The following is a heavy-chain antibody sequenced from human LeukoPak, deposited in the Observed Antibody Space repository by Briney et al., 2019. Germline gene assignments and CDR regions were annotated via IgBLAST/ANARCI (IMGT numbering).Heavy chain of an antibody. D-gene: IGHD1-26*01. CDR3: ARNLGSNWFDP. J-gene: IGHJ5*02. CDR1: GGSISSYY. CDR2: IHSSGST. Sequence: SETLSLTSTVSGGSISSYYWSWIRQLAGQGLEWIGRIHSSGSTNYNPSLKSRVTMSLDASKNQFSLRLTPVTAADSAVYFCARNLGSNWFDPWGQGTLVTVSS. V-gene: IGHV4-4*07.